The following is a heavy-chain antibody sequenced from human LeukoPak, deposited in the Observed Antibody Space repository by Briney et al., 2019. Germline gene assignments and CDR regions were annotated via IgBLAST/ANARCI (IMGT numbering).Heavy chain of an antibody. CDR3: ARERAVTTYYYFDY. D-gene: IGHD4-17*01. V-gene: IGHV3-21*01. J-gene: IGHJ4*02. Sequence: GGSLRLSCAASGFTFSSYSMNWVRQAPGKGLEWVSSISSSSSYIYYADSVKGRFTISRDNAKNSLYLQMNSLRAEDTAVYYCARERAVTTYYYFDYWGQGTLVTVSS. CDR2: ISSSSSYI. CDR1: GFTFSSYS.